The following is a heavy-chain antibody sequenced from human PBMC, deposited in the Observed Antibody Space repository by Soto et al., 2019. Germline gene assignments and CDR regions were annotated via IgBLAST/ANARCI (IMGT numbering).Heavy chain of an antibody. CDR1: GFTFSSYN. CDR2: ISSGSGYI. D-gene: IGHD6-13*01. CDR3: GRQGSSSSDAFDI. V-gene: IGHV3-21*01. J-gene: IGHJ3*02. Sequence: EVQLVESGGGLVKPGGSLRLSCAASGFTFSSYNMNWVRQAPGKGLEWVSSISSGSGYIYYADSVMGRFTISRDNAKNSLYLQMNSLRAEYTAVYYCGRQGSSSSDAFDIWGQGTKVTVSS.